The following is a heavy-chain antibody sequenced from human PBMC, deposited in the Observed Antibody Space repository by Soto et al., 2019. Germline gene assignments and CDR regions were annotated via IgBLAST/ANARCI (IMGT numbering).Heavy chain of an antibody. CDR2: IIPIFGTA. V-gene: IGHV1-69*12. D-gene: IGHD5-12*01. CDR3: ARGQEMATITDFDY. J-gene: IGHJ4*02. Sequence: QVQLVQSGAEVKKPGSSVKVSCKASGGTFSSYAISWVRQAPGQGLEWMGGIIPIFGTANYAQKFQGRVTITADESTSTAYRELSSLRSEDTAVYYCARGQEMATITDFDYWGQGTLVTVSS. CDR1: GGTFSSYA.